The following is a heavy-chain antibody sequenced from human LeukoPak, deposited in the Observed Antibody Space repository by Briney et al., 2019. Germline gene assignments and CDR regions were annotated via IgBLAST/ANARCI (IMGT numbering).Heavy chain of an antibody. D-gene: IGHD3-22*01. CDR2: IKDDGSEE. CDR1: GFNFNNYW. Sequence: PGGSLRLSCAASGFNFNNYWMSWLRQAPGKGLEWVANIKDDGSEEYYVDSVKGRFTISRDNSKNTLYLQMNSLRAEDTAVYYCAKDEPYYDSSGYYLDYFDYWGQGTLVTVSS. CDR3: AKDEPYYDSSGYYLDYFDY. V-gene: IGHV3-7*03. J-gene: IGHJ4*02.